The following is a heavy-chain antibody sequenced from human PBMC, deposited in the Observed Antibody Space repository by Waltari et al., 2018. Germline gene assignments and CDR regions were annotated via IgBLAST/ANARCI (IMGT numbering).Heavy chain of an antibody. V-gene: IGHV4-4*07. J-gene: IGHJ5*02. CDR3: AREEIEKWGTWFDP. CDR1: GGSISNYY. D-gene: IGHD3-16*01. Sequence: QVQLQESGPGLVKPSETLSLTCTVSGGSISNYYWSWIRQPAGKGLEWIGRTYTSGRPAYNPSLKSRVTMSLDTSKNQFSLKMTSVTAADTAVYYCAREEIEKWGTWFDPWGQGILVTVSS. CDR2: TYTSGRP.